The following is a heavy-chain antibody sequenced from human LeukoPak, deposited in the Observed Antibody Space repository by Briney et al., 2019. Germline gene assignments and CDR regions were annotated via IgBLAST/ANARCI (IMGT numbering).Heavy chain of an antibody. CDR1: GGPFSGYY. CDR3: ARGSRPAYYDSSGYRH. D-gene: IGHD3-22*01. CDR2: INHSGST. V-gene: IGHV4-34*01. J-gene: IGHJ4*02. Sequence: SSETLSLTCAVYGGPFSGYYWSWIRQPPGKGLEWIGEINHSGSTNYNPSLKSRVTISVDTSKNQFSLKLSSVTAADTAVYYCARGSRPAYYDSSGYRHWGQGTLVTVSS.